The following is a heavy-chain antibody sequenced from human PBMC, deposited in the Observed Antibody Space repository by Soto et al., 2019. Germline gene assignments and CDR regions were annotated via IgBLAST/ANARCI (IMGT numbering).Heavy chain of an antibody. Sequence: SETLSLTCAVSGYSISSGYYWGWIRQPPGKGLEWIGSIYHSGSTYYNPSLKSRVTISVDTSKNQFSLKLSSVTAADTAVYYCARESGIAAAGPKWGQETLVTVSS. J-gene: IGHJ4*02. V-gene: IGHV4-38-2*01. CDR3: ARESGIAAAGPK. CDR2: IYHSGST. CDR1: GYSISSGYY. D-gene: IGHD6-13*01.